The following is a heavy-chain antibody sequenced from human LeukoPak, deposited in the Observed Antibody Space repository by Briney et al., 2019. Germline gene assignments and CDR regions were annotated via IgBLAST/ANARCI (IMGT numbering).Heavy chain of an antibody. CDR1: GFTFSSYG. D-gene: IGHD6-13*01. Sequence: PGRSLRLSCAASGFTFSSYGMHWVRQAPGKGLEWVAVISYDGSNKYYADSVKGRFTISRDNSKNTLYLQMNGLRAEDTAVYYCAKESRIAAAGTRAEYFQHWGQGTLVTVSS. CDR3: AKESRIAAAGTRAEYFQH. V-gene: IGHV3-30*18. J-gene: IGHJ1*01. CDR2: ISYDGSNK.